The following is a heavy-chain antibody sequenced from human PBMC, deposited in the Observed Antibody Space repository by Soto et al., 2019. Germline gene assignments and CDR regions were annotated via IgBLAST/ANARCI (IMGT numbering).Heavy chain of an antibody. V-gene: IGHV4-31*03. Sequence: SETLSLTCTVSGGSISSGGYYWSWIRQHPGKGLEWIGYIYYSGSTYYNPSLKSRVTISVDASKNQFSLKLSSVTAADTAVYYCARSFGLAAAGPFDYWGQETLVTVSS. CDR2: IYYSGST. CDR1: GGSISSGGYY. J-gene: IGHJ4*02. CDR3: ARSFGLAAAGPFDY. D-gene: IGHD6-13*01.